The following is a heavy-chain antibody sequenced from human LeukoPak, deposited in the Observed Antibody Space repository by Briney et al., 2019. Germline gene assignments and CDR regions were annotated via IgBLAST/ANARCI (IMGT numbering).Heavy chain of an antibody. Sequence: SETLSLTCTVSGGSISSGSYYWSWIRQPAGKGLEWIGRIYTSGSTNYNPSLKSRVTISLDTSKNQFSLKLSSVTAADTAVYYCANSIDFDYGDYYFDYWGQGALVTIPS. J-gene: IGHJ4*02. CDR3: ANSIDFDYGDYYFDY. CDR2: IYTSGST. V-gene: IGHV4-61*02. D-gene: IGHD4-17*01. CDR1: GGSISSGSYY.